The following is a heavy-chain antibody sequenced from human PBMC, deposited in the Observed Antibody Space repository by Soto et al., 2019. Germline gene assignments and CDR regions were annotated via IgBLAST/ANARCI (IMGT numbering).Heavy chain of an antibody. CDR3: ATSYGSGYRAFDY. J-gene: IGHJ4*02. CDR1: GYIFTSYG. V-gene: IGHV1-18*01. D-gene: IGHD3-10*01. CDR2: ISANNGNT. Sequence: GASVKVSCKASGYIFTSYGISWVRQAPGQGLEWMGWISANNGNTNYAQKLQGRVIMTTDTSTSTAYMELRSLRSEDTAMYYCATSYGSGYRAFDYWGQGALVTAPQ.